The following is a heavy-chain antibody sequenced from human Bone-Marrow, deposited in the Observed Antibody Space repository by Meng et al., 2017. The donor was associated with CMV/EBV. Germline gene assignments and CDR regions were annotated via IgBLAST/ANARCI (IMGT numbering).Heavy chain of an antibody. Sequence: GGSLRLSCAASGFTFSSYDMHWVRQATGKGLEWVSAIGTAGDTYYPGSVKGRFTISRENAKHSLYLQMNSLRAGDSAVYYGARAKSSSGSLSVLGMDVWGQGTTVTVSS. J-gene: IGHJ6*02. CDR1: GFTFSSYD. V-gene: IGHV3-13*01. CDR2: IGTAGDT. D-gene: IGHD6-6*01. CDR3: ARAKSSSGSLSVLGMDV.